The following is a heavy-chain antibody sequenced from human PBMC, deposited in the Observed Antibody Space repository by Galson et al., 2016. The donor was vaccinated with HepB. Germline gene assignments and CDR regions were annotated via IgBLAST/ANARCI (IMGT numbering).Heavy chain of an antibody. J-gene: IGHJ6*02. CDR3: ARGDTIFGS. CDR2: ISTHHGHT. Sequence: SVKVSCKASGYTFANYGMSWVRQAPEQGLEWMGWISTHHGHTNYAQRFQGRVIMTTDTSTNIAYMELRSLRSDDTAVYYCARGDTIFGSWGQGTTVIVSS. D-gene: IGHD3-3*01. V-gene: IGHV1-18*04. CDR1: GYTFANYG.